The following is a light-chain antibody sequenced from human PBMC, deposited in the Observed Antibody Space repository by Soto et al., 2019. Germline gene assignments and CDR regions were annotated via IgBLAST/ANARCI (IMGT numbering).Light chain of an antibody. Sequence: QLVLTQPPSASASLGASVTLTCTLSSGCSNYKVDWHQQRPGKGPRFVMRVGTGGIVGSKGDGIPDRFSVLGSGLNRYLTIKNIQEEDESDYHCGADHGSGSNFVYVFGTGTKLTVL. V-gene: IGLV9-49*01. CDR1: SGCSNYK. CDR2: VGTGGIVG. CDR3: GADHGSGSNFVYV. J-gene: IGLJ1*01.